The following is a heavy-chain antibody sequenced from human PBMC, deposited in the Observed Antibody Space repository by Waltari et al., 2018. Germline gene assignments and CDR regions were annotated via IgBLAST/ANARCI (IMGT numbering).Heavy chain of an antibody. CDR2: IKQDGSEK. V-gene: IGHV3-7*01. Sequence: EVQLVESGGGLVQPGVSLRLSCAASGFTFSSYWLSWVRQAPGKGLEWVANIKQDGSEKYYVDSVKGRFTISRDNAKNSLYLQMNSLRAEDTAVYYCAREGEYSCFDYWGQGTLVTVSS. J-gene: IGHJ4*02. CDR3: AREGEYSCFDY. CDR1: GFTFSSYW. D-gene: IGHD5-18*01.